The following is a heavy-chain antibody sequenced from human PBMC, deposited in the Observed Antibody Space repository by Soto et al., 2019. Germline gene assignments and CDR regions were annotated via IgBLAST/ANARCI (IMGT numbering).Heavy chain of an antibody. Sequence: QVQLVQSGAEVKKPGSSVKVSCKASGGTFSSYAISWVRQAPGHELEWMGGIIPIFGTANYEQKFKGRVTITADESTSTAYMELSSLTSEDTAVYYCARASTYYDILTGYPDYYYYGMDVWGQGTTVTVSS. CDR2: IIPIFGTA. D-gene: IGHD3-9*01. CDR1: GGTFSSYA. CDR3: ARASTYYDILTGYPDYYYYGMDV. V-gene: IGHV1-69*01. J-gene: IGHJ6*02.